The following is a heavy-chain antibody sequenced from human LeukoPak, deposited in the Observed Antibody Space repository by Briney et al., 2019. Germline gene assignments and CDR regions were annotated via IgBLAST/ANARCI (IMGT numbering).Heavy chain of an antibody. Sequence: ASVKVSCKASGYTFTSYGISRVRQAPGQGLEWMGWISAYNGNTNYAQKLQGRVTMTTDTSTSTAYMELRSLRSDDTAVYYCARDLGFSYYYYYGMDVWGQGTTVTVSS. CDR3: ARDLGFSYYYYYGMDV. CDR1: GYTFTSYG. CDR2: ISAYNGNT. D-gene: IGHD3-16*01. J-gene: IGHJ6*02. V-gene: IGHV1-18*01.